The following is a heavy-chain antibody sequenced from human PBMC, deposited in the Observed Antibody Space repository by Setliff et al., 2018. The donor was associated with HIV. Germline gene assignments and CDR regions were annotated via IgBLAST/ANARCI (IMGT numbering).Heavy chain of an antibody. V-gene: IGHV4-4*09. Sequence: PSETLSLTCNVSDDSFSTNYWSWVRQPPGKGLEWIGYIYASGSTNYNPSLKSRATISIDTSKNQFSLKLSSVTAADTAVYYCARGLSFYDPGGFDYWGQGTLVTVSS. CDR2: IYASGST. J-gene: IGHJ4*02. CDR3: ARGLSFYDPGGFDY. D-gene: IGHD3-22*01. CDR1: DDSFSTNY.